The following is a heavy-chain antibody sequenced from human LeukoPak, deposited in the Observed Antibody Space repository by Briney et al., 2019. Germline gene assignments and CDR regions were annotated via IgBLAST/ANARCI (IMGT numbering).Heavy chain of an antibody. CDR3: ARNLDAFDI. CDR1: GGSISSGGYS. V-gene: IGHV4-30-4*07. Sequence: PSETLSLTCAVSGGSISSGGYSWNWIRQPPGTGLEWVGYIFYSGSTYYNPSLKSRVIISVDTSKNQFSLRLSSVTAADTAVYFYARNLDAFDIWGQGTMVTVSS. J-gene: IGHJ3*02. CDR2: IFYSGST.